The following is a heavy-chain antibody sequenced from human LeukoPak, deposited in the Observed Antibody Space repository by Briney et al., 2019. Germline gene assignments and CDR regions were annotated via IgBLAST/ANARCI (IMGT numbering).Heavy chain of an antibody. V-gene: IGHV3-23*01. J-gene: IGHJ4*02. CDR2: ISDSGGST. D-gene: IGHD3-22*01. CDR1: GITLRNYG. Sequence: GGSLRPSCAVSGITLRNYGMSWVRQAPGKGLEWVAGISDSGGSTNYADSAKGRFTISRDNPKNTLYLQMNSLRAEDTAVYFCAKRGVVIRVILVGFHKEAYYFDSWGQGALVTVSS. CDR3: AKRGVVIRVILVGFHKEAYYFDS.